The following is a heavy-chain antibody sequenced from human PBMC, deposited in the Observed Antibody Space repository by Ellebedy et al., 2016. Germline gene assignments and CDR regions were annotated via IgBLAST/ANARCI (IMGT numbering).Heavy chain of an antibody. CDR1: GFTFSSYA. V-gene: IGHV3-30*04. D-gene: IGHD6-19*01. J-gene: IGHJ4*02. Sequence: GESLKISXAASGFTFSSYAMHWVRQAPGKGLEWVAVISYDGSNKYYADSVKGRFTISRDNSKNTLYLQMNSLRAEDTAVYYCAKGGAYSSGWYGDYWGQGTLVTVSS. CDR3: AKGGAYSSGWYGDY. CDR2: ISYDGSNK.